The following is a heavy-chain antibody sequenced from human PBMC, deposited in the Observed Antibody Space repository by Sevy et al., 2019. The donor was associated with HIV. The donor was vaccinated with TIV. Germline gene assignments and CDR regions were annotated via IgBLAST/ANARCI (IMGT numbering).Heavy chain of an antibody. CDR1: GFTFSSYS. D-gene: IGHD3-22*01. J-gene: IGHJ4*02. CDR3: ARDIGSSGYSRRYFDY. CDR2: ISSSSSYI. Sequence: GGSLRLSFAASGFTFSSYSMNWVRQAPGKGLEWVSSISSSSSYIYYADSVKGRFTISRDNAKNSLYLQMNSLRAEDTAVYYCARDIGSSGYSRRYFDYWGQGTLVTVSS. V-gene: IGHV3-21*01.